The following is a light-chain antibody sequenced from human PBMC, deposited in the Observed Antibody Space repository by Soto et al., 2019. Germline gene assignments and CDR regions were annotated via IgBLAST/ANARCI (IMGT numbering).Light chain of an antibody. CDR1: QTVGNNY. Sequence: EIVLTQSPGTLSLSPGERATLSCRASQTVGNNYLDWYQQKPGQAPRLLIYGASSRATVIPDRFSGSGSGTDFTLTISRLEPEDFEVYYCRQSDTSPRTFGQGTKVEIK. CDR3: RQSDTSPRT. V-gene: IGKV3-20*01. CDR2: GAS. J-gene: IGKJ1*01.